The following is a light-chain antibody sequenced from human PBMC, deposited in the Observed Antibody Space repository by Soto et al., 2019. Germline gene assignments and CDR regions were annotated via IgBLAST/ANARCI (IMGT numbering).Light chain of an antibody. CDR2: GAS. V-gene: IGKV3D-15*01. CDR1: QSVSSN. J-gene: IGKJ4*01. CDR3: QQYNNWPLT. Sequence: EIVMTQSPATLSVSPGERATLSCRASQSVSSNLAWYQQKPGQAPRLLIYGASTGATGIPARFSGSGSGTEFTLTISSLQSEDFAVYYCQQYNNWPLTLGGGTKVEIK.